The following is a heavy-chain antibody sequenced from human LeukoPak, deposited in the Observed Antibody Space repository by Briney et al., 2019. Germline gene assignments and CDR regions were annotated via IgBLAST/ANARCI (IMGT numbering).Heavy chain of an antibody. CDR3: AKDRVITMVRGVKLSPLGQGFDY. J-gene: IGHJ4*02. V-gene: IGHV3-30*18. Sequence: GRSLRLSCAASGFTFSSYGMHWVRQAPGKGLEWVAVISYDRSNKYYADSVKGRFTISRDNSKNTLYLQMNSLRAEDTAVYYCAKDRVITMVRGVKLSPLGQGFDYWGQGTLVTVSS. CDR1: GFTFSSYG. D-gene: IGHD3-10*01. CDR2: ISYDRSNK.